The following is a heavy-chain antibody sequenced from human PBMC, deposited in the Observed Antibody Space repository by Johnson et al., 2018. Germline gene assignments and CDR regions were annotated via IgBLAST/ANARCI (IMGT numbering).Heavy chain of an antibody. D-gene: IGHD4-17*01. CDR2: ISGSGGST. J-gene: IGHJ1*01. V-gene: IGHV3-23*04. Sequence: VQLVQSGGGLVQPGRSXRLSCVASGFTFSSYAMSWVRQAPGKGLEWVSAISGSGGSTYYADSVKGRFTISRDNSKNTLYLQMNSLRAEDTAVSYCARARMPYGDYLEYFQHWGQGTLVTVSS. CDR3: ARARMPYGDYLEYFQH. CDR1: GFTFSSYA.